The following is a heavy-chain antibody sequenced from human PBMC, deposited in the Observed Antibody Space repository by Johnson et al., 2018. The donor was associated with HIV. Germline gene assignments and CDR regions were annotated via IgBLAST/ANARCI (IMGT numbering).Heavy chain of an antibody. J-gene: IGHJ3*02. Sequence: VQLVESGGGLVQPGGSPRLSCAASGLTFSRYWMHWVRQGPGKGLVWVSRINSDGSNTKYADSVKGRFTISSDNAKNTLYLQMNSLRAEDTAVYYCARGGGSYYRDAFDIWGHGTMVTVSS. V-gene: IGHV3-74*03. CDR2: INSDGSNT. D-gene: IGHD1-26*01. CDR3: ARGGGSYYRDAFDI. CDR1: GLTFSRYW.